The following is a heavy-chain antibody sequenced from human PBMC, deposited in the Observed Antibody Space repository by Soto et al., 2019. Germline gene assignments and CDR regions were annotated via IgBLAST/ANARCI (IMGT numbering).Heavy chain of an antibody. Sequence: GGSLRLCCAASGFTFDDYTMHWVRQAPGKGLEWVSLISWDGGSTYYADSVKGRFTISRDNSKNSLYLQMNSLRTEDTALYYCAKYFHSRSWIQLWSDYYHYGMAVWGQGTTVTVSS. CDR2: ISWDGGST. CDR1: GFTFDDYT. D-gene: IGHD5-18*01. CDR3: AKYFHSRSWIQLWSDYYHYGMAV. V-gene: IGHV3-43*01. J-gene: IGHJ6*02.